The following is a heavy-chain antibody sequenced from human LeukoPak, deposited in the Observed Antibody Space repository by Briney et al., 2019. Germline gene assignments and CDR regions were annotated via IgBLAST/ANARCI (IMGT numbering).Heavy chain of an antibody. V-gene: IGHV4-38-2*01. CDR1: GYSISTGYY. CDR3: ARQGDIVVVVAATPPFAY. J-gene: IGHJ4*02. CDR2: IYHSGDT. D-gene: IGHD2-15*01. Sequence: SETLSLTCAVSGYSISTGYYWGWIRQPPGKGLEWIGSIYHSGDTYYNPSLQRRVTISVDTSKNQFSLKVSSVTAADTAVYYCARQGDIVVVVAATPPFAYWGQGILVTVSS.